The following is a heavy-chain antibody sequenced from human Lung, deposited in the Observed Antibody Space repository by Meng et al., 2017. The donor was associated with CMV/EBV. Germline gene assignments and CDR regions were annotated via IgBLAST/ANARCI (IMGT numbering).Heavy chain of an antibody. Sequence: LXXAISGDSVSSNSAAWNWIRQSPSRGLEWLGRTYYRSKWYNDYAVSVKSRITINPDTSKNRFSLQLNSVTPEDTAVYYCARFGTVGAGSGVYFDYWGQGTLVTVSS. CDR2: TYYRSKWYN. D-gene: IGHD3-10*01. V-gene: IGHV6-1*01. CDR1: GDSVSSNSAA. CDR3: ARFGTVGAGSGVYFDY. J-gene: IGHJ4*02.